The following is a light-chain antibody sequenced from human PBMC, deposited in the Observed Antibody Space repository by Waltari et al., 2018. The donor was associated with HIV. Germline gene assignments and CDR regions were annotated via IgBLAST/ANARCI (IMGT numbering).Light chain of an antibody. Sequence: SYELTQPLSVSVALGQTATITCGGNNIGRKNVCWYQQKPGQAPVLIIYRDNTRPSGIPERFSGSNSGNTATLIIGRAQAGDEADYYCQVRDSSTVVFGGGTNLTVL. CDR1: NIGRKN. CDR2: RDN. J-gene: IGLJ2*01. CDR3: QVRDSSTVV. V-gene: IGLV3-9*01.